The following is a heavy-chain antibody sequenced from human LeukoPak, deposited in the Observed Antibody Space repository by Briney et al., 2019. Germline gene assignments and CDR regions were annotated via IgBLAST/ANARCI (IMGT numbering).Heavy chain of an antibody. CDR3: ARVRSPRYFDY. CDR2: ISSSRGYI. Sequence: GGSLRLSCAASGFTFNTYSMNWVRQAPGKGLEWVSSISSSRGYINYADSVKGRFTISRENAKKSLYLQMNSLRAEDTAVYYCARVRSPRYFDYWGQGTLVTVSS. CDR1: GFTFNTYS. J-gene: IGHJ4*02. V-gene: IGHV3-21*01.